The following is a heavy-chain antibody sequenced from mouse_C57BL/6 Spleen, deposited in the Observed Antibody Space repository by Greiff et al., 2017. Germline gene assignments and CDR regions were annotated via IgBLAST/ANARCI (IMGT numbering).Heavy chain of an antibody. CDR1: GYTFTSYW. CDR2: IDPSDSYT. CDR3: ARGGNSSGYDYYAMDY. Sequence: QVQLQQPGAELVRPGTSVKLSCKASGYTFTSYWMHWVKQRPGQGLEWIGVIDPSDSYTNYNQKFKGKATLTVDTSSSTAYMQLSSLTSEDSAVYYCARGGNSSGYDYYAMDYWGQGTSVTVSS. J-gene: IGHJ4*01. D-gene: IGHD3-2*02. V-gene: IGHV1-59*01.